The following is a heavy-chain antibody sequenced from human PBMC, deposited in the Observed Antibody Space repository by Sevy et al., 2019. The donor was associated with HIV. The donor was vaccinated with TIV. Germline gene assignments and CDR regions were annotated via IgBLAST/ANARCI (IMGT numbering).Heavy chain of an antibody. V-gene: IGHV3-11*01. CDR2: ISSSGSTI. J-gene: IGHJ4*02. CDR3: ARDHMIPLYYDYVWGSYRYPDY. CDR1: GFTFSDYY. D-gene: IGHD3-16*02. Sequence: GGSLRLSCAASGFTFSDYYMSWIRQAPGKGLEWVSYISSSGSTIYYADSVKGRFTISRDNAKNSLYLQMNSLRAEDTAMYYCARDHMIPLYYDYVWGSYRYPDYWGQGTLVTVSS.